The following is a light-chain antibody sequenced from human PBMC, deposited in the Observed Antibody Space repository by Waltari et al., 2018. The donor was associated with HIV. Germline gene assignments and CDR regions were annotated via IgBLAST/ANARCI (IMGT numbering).Light chain of an antibody. CDR3: AALDDSLNGPI. Sequence: QSVLTQPPSASGTPGQRVTISCSGSSSNLGSNTVNWYQQLPGTAPKLLIYDNNQRPSGVPDRFSGSKSGTSASLAISGLQSEDEADYYCAALDDSLNGPIFGGGTKLTVL. CDR2: DNN. CDR1: SSNLGSNT. J-gene: IGLJ2*01. V-gene: IGLV1-44*01.